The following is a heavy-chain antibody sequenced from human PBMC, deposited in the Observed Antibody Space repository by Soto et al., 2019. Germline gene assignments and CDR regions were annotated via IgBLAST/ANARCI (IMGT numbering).Heavy chain of an antibody. CDR2: IYPGDSDT. CDR3: ARPIRDGGYWDSYYYYYMDV. CDR1: GYSFTSYW. V-gene: IGHV5-51*01. Sequence: GESLKISCKGSGYSFTSYWIGWVRQMPGKGLEWMGIIYPGDSDTRYSPSFQGQVTISADKSISTAYLQWSSLKASDTAMYYCARPIRDGGYWDSYYYYYMDVWGKGTTVTVSS. D-gene: IGHD6-19*01. J-gene: IGHJ6*03.